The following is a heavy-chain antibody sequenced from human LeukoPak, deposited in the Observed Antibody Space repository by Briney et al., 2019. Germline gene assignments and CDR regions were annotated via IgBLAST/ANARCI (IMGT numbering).Heavy chain of an antibody. CDR1: GGSISSGGYY. V-gene: IGHV4-31*03. D-gene: IGHD3-22*01. CDR3: ARGRRYYDSSGYYHDAFDI. J-gene: IGHJ3*02. CDR2: IYYSGST. Sequence: PSETLSLTCTVSGGSISSGGYYWSWIRQHPGKGLEWIGYIYYSGSTYYNPSLKSRVTISVDTSKNQFSLKLSSVTAADTAVYYCARGRRYYDSSGYYHDAFDIWGQGTMVTVSS.